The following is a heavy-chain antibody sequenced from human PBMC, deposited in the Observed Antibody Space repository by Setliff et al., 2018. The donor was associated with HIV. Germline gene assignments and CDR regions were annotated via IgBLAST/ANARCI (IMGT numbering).Heavy chain of an antibody. CDR2: INTETGNP. J-gene: IGHJ4*02. CDR3: ARVGSYWSTFDY. Sequence: ASVKVSCKASGYTLTPYGISWVRQAPGQGIEWMGWINTETGNPIYAQGFTGRFVFSLDTSVSTAYLQINSLKTEDTAMYYFARVGSYWSTFDYWGQGALVTVSS. D-gene: IGHD1-26*01. CDR1: GYTLTPYG. V-gene: IGHV7-4-1*02.